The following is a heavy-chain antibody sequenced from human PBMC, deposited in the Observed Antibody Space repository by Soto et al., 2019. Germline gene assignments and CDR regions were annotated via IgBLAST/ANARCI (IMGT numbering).Heavy chain of an antibody. D-gene: IGHD4-17*01. J-gene: IGHJ2*01. V-gene: IGHV3-23*02. CDR1: GFTFSTYT. Sequence: EVQLLESGGGMVQPGGSLRLSCAASGFTFSTYTVSWVRQDPGKGLEWVSSVSGSGGSIFYRDSVKGRFTISRDNSKNMLFLQMNSLRAEDTAVYYCAKTPTLTTTPRYFDLWGRGSLVTVSS. CDR3: AKTPTLTTTPRYFDL. CDR2: VSGSGGSI.